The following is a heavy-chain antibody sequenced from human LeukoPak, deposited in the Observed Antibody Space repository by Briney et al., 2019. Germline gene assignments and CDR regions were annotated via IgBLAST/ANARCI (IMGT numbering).Heavy chain of an antibody. CDR1: GFTFSDYA. Sequence: GSLRLSCSASGFTFSDYAMTWVRQAPGKGLEWVGFIRAKAYEGTTEYAASVKGRFTISRDDSRSVAYLQLNSLKSEDTAVYYCTRDYYYDSSGHKGDDAFEIWGQGTMVTVSS. D-gene: IGHD3-22*01. J-gene: IGHJ3*02. CDR2: IRAKAYEGTT. CDR3: TRDYYYDSSGHKGDDAFEI. V-gene: IGHV3-49*04.